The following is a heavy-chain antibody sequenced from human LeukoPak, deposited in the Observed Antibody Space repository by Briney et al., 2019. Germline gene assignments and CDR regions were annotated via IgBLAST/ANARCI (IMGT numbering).Heavy chain of an antibody. V-gene: IGHV2-5*01. CDR1: GFSLSTSGVG. Sequence: SGPTLVNPTQTLTLTCTFSGFSLSTSGVGVGWIRQPPGKALEWLALIYWNDDKRDSPSPKSRLTITKDTSKNQVVLTMTNMDPVDTATYYCARGYCSSTSCYTFDIWGQGTMVTVSS. CDR3: ARGYCSSTSCYTFDI. D-gene: IGHD2-2*02. J-gene: IGHJ3*02. CDR2: IYWNDDK.